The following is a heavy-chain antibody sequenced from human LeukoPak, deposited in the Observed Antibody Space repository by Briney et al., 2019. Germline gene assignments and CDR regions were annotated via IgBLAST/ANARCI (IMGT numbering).Heavy chain of an antibody. CDR2: ISGSGGST. Sequence: PGGTLRLSCAASGFTFSSYGMSWVRQAPGKGLEWVSGISGSGGSTYYADSVKGRFTISRDNSKNTLYLRMNSLRAEDTAVYYCARDAATNWFDPWGQGTLVTVSS. CDR3: ARDAATNWFDP. CDR1: GFTFSSYG. J-gene: IGHJ5*02. V-gene: IGHV3-23*01. D-gene: IGHD6-25*01.